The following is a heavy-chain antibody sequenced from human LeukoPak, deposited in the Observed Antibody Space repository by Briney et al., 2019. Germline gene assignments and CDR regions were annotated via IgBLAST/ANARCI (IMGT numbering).Heavy chain of an antibody. D-gene: IGHD3-22*01. V-gene: IGHV3-74*01. Sequence: GESLRLSCAASGFTFSSYWMHWVRQAPGKGLVWVSRINSDGRSTNFADSVKGRFTISRDNAKNTLYLQMNSLRADDTAVYYCVRGGYDSSGYYSSDYWGQGTLVTVSS. CDR2: INSDGRST. CDR1: GFTFSSYW. J-gene: IGHJ4*02. CDR3: VRGGYDSSGYYSSDY.